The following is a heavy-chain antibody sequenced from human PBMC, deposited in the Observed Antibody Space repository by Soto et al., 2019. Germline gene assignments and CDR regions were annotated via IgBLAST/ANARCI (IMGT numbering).Heavy chain of an antibody. CDR1: GGSISSGGYY. Sequence: QVQLQESGPGLVKPSQTLSLTCTVSGGSISSGGYYWSWIRQHPGKGLEWIGYIYYSGSTYYNPSLKSRVTISVDTSKNQFSLKLSSVTAADTAVYYCARDLGPTVTTFRDYYYMDVWGKGTTVTVSS. CDR2: IYYSGST. CDR3: ARDLGPTVTTFRDYYYMDV. V-gene: IGHV4-31*03. J-gene: IGHJ6*03. D-gene: IGHD4-17*01.